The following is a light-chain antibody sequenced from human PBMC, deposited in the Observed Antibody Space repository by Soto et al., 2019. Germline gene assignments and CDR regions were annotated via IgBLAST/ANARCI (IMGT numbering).Light chain of an antibody. CDR2: VVS. CDR3: GQFVSSPPRT. J-gene: IGKJ1*01. V-gene: IGKV3-20*01. Sequence: EIVLTQSPGTLPLSPGEKATLSCRASQSVGDTFLSWYQQKPGLAPRLLLYVVSNRATGIQDGFSGSGAGTDFILTISRLEPEDFALYYCGQFVSSPPRTLGQGTKVKIK. CDR1: QSVGDTF.